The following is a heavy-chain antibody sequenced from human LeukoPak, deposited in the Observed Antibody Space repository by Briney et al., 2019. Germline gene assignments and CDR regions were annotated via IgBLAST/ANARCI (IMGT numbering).Heavy chain of an antibody. CDR2: IKSKTDGGRT. CDR3: TTVSAGVYSKKGYYYYYMDG. V-gene: IGHV3-15*01. D-gene: IGHD4-11*01. CDR1: ALTFSNAW. J-gene: IGHJ6*03. Sequence: GRSLRPSRAPSALTFSNAWMSWARQAPGKGLEWAGRIKSKTDGGRTDYDAPGKGRFTISRDDSKNTLYLQMNSLKTEDTAVYYCTTVSAGVYSKKGYYYYYMDGWGKGTTVTVSS.